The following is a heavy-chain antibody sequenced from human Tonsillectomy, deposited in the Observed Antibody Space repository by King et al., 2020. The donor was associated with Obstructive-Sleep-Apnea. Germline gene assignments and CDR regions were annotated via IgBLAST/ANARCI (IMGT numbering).Heavy chain of an antibody. CDR3: AKDQLRGLRFGFIGY. CDR2: ISWDGGST. CDR1: GFTFDDYT. D-gene: IGHD3-3*01. V-gene: IGHV3-43*01. Sequence: VQLVESGGVVVQPGGSLRLSCAASGFTFDDYTMHWVRQAPGKGLEWVSLISWDGGSTYYADSVKGRFTISRDNSKNSLYLQMNSLRTEDTALYYCAKDQLRGLRFGFIGYWGQGTLVTVSS. J-gene: IGHJ4*02.